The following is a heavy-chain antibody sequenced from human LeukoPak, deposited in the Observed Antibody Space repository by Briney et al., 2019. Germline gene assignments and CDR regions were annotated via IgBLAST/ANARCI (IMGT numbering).Heavy chain of an antibody. J-gene: IGHJ4*02. Sequence: GGSLRLSCAASGFTFSSYAMSWVRQAPGKGLEWVSVISNSGGSTFYADSVKGRFTISRDNSKNTLYLQMNSLRDEDTAVYYCASGVVFYDSSGSHFEYWGQGTLVTVSS. CDR1: GFTFSSYA. V-gene: IGHV3-23*01. CDR2: ISNSGGST. CDR3: ASGVVFYDSSGSHFEY. D-gene: IGHD3-22*01.